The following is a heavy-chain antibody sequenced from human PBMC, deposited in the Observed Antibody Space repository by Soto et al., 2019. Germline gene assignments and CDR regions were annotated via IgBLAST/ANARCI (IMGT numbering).Heavy chain of an antibody. D-gene: IGHD1-1*01. CDR1: DYKFTSYW. Sequence: GESLKISCQGSDYKFTSYWIAWVRQMPGKGLEWMGIIYPGDSDTRYSPSFQGQVSISVDKSINTAYLKWSSLQASDTAMYYCARGWKLKKVIRYFYCWGQGTLVTVSS. CDR2: IYPGDSDT. V-gene: IGHV5-51*01. CDR3: ARGWKLKKVIRYFYC. J-gene: IGHJ4*02.